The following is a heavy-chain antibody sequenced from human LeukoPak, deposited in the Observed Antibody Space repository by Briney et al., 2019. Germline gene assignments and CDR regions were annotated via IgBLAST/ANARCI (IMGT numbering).Heavy chain of an antibody. V-gene: IGHV4-34*01. J-gene: IGHJ4*02. D-gene: IGHD2-2*01. CDR3: ASSPLRSCGSTSCHGRLDY. Sequence: SETLSLTCAVYGGSFSGYYWSWIRQPPGKGLEWIGEINHSGSTNYNPSLKSRVTISVDTSKNQFSLKLSSVPAADTAVYYCASSPLRSCGSTSCHGRLDYWGQGTLVTVSS. CDR2: INHSGST. CDR1: GGSFSGYY.